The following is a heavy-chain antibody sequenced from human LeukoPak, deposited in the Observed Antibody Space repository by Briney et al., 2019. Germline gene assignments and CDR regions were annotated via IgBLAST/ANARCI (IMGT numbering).Heavy chain of an antibody. J-gene: IGHJ4*02. CDR1: GFTFSSYR. CDR3: AKLPTTCSGGSCFFDY. CDR2: ISYDGSNK. Sequence: AGRSLRLSCAASGFTFSSYRMHWVRQAPGKGLEWVAVISYDGSNKYYADSVKGRFTISRDNSKNTLYLQMNSLRAEDTAVYYCAKLPTTCSGGSCFFDYWGQGTLVTVSS. V-gene: IGHV3-30*18. D-gene: IGHD2-15*01.